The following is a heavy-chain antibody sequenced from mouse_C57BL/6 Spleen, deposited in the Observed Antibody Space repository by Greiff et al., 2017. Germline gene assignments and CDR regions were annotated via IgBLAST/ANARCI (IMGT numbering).Heavy chain of an antibody. Sequence: QVQLQQSGPELVKPGASVKISCKASGYAFSSSWMNWVKQRPGKGLEWIGRFYPGDGDTNYNGKFKGKATLTADKSSSTAYMQLSSLTSEDAAVYFGARGVPNDNGSSDNYFDYWGQGTTLTVSS. CDR2: FYPGDGDT. CDR1: GYAFSSSW. CDR3: ARGVPNDNGSSDNYFDY. J-gene: IGHJ2*01. V-gene: IGHV1-82*01. D-gene: IGHD1-1*01.